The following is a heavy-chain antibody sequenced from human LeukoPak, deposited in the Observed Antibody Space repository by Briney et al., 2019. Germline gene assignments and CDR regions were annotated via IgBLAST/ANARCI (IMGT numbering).Heavy chain of an antibody. CDR2: ITSAGNT. V-gene: IGHV3-23*01. D-gene: IGHD2-2*01. CDR1: GFTFSSSA. Sequence: GGSLRLSCAASGFTFSSSAMNWVRQAPGKGLEWVSAITSAGNTYYADSVKGRFTISRDSSKNTLYLQMNSLRSEDTAVYYCAKGGVPYHLPTDYWGRGTLVTVSS. J-gene: IGHJ4*02. CDR3: AKGGVPYHLPTDY.